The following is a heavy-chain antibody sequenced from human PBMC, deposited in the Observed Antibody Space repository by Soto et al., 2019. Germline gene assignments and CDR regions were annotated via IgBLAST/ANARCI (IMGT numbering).Heavy chain of an antibody. CDR2: INHSGST. CDR3: TRATYCGGDCYEFADGSWFDP. V-gene: IGHV4-34*01. CDR1: GGSFSGYY. D-gene: IGHD2-21*02. Sequence: SETLSLTCAVYGGSFSGYYWSWIRQPPGKGLEWIGEINHSGSTNYNPSLRSRVTISVDTSKNQFSLKLSSVTAADTAVYYCTRATYCGGDCYEFADGSWFDPWGQGTLVTVSS. J-gene: IGHJ5*02.